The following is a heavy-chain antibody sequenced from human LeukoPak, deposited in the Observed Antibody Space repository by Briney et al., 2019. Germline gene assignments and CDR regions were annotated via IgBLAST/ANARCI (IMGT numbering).Heavy chain of an antibody. V-gene: IGHV3-66*01. CDR3: ARYAGAYDYGLPSDAFGI. CDR1: GFTVSSNY. J-gene: IGHJ3*02. Sequence: QPGGSLRLSCAASGFTVSSNYMSWVRQAPGKGLEWVSVIYSGGSTYYADSVKGRFTISRDNSKNTLYLQMNSLRAEDTAVYYCARYAGAYDYGLPSDAFGIWGQGTMVTVSS. D-gene: IGHD4-17*01. CDR2: IYSGGST.